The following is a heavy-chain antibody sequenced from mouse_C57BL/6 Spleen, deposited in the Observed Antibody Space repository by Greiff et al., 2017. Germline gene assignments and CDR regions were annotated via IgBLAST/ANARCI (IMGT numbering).Heavy chain of an antibody. D-gene: IGHD1-1*01. J-gene: IGHJ1*03. CDR2: IDPSDSYT. CDR1: GYTFTSYW. Sequence: QVQLQQPGAELVKPGASVKLSCKASGYTFTSYWMQWVKQRPGQGLEWIGEIDPSDSYTNYNQKFKGKATLTVDTSSSTAYMQLSSLTSEDSAVYYCARPYYGSSYRYFDVWGTGTTVTVSS. V-gene: IGHV1-50*01. CDR3: ARPYYGSSYRYFDV.